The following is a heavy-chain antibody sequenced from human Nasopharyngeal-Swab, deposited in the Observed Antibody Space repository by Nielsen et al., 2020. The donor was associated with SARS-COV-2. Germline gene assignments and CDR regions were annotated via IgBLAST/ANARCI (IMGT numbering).Heavy chain of an antibody. CDR3: AKTRPAVGVVINYYYYYGMDV. CDR1: GFTFSSYG. CDR2: ISYDGSNK. D-gene: IGHD3-3*01. Sequence: GESLKISCAASGFTFSSYGMHWVRQAPGQGLEWVAVISYDGSNKYYADSVKGRFTISRDNSKNTLYLQMNSLRAEDTAVYYCAKTRPAVGVVINYYYYYGMDVWGQGTTVTVSS. J-gene: IGHJ6*02. V-gene: IGHV3-30*18.